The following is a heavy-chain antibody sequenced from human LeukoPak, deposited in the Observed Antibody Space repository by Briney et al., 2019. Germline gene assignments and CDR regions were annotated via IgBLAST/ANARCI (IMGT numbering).Heavy chain of an antibody. CDR2: IGSTI. V-gene: IGHV3-48*04. J-gene: IGHJ6*03. CDR3: ARDRGIVGTTGYYYMDV. D-gene: IGHD1-26*01. Sequence: PEGSLRLSCAASGFTFSSYTMNWVRQPPGKGLEWVSYIGSTIYYADSVKGRFTISRDNAKNSLYLQMNSLRAEDTAVYYCARDRGIVGTTGYYYMDVWGKGTTVTVSS. CDR1: GFTFSSYT.